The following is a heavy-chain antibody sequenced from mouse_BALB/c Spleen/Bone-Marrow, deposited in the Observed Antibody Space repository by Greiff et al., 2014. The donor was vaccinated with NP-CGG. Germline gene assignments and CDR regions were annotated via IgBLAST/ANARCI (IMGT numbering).Heavy chain of an antibody. CDR3: AREDITTVVEMDY. J-gene: IGHJ4*01. CDR2: ILPGSGNT. CDR1: GYTFSSYW. Sequence: QVQLKESGAELMKPGASVKISCKATGYTFSSYWIEWVKQRPGHGLEWIGEILPGSGNTXXXXXXKGXATFTADTSSNTAYMQLSSLTSEDSAVYYCAREDITTVVEMDYWGQGTSVTVSS. D-gene: IGHD1-1*01. V-gene: IGHV1-9*01.